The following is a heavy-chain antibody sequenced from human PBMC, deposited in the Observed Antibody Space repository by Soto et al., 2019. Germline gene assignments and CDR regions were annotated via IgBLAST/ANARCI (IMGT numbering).Heavy chain of an antibody. D-gene: IGHD3-10*01. CDR2: IYSGGNS. CDR3: ARLGPYGSETYSFRYNWFDP. CDR1: GFPVSSSH. J-gene: IGHJ5*02. Sequence: GGSLRLSCTTSGFPVSSSHVSWVRQAPGKGLDWVSVIYSGGNSYYAVSVQGRFTISRDNSKNTVYLQMNSLRGEDTAIYYCARLGPYGSETYSFRYNWFDPWGQGTLVTVSS. V-gene: IGHV3-53*01.